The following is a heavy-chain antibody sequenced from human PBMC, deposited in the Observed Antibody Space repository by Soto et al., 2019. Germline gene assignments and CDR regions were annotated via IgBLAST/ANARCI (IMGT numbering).Heavy chain of an antibody. D-gene: IGHD6-19*01. Sequence: EVQLVESGGGLVQPGRSLRLSCAASGFTFDDYAMHWVRQAPGKGLEWVSGISWNSGSIGYADSVKGRFTISRDNAKNSLYLQMNSLRAEDTALYYCAKSVEGSSGWYPAFDYWGQGTLVTVSS. CDR3: AKSVEGSSGWYPAFDY. J-gene: IGHJ4*02. CDR1: GFTFDDYA. V-gene: IGHV3-9*01. CDR2: ISWNSGSI.